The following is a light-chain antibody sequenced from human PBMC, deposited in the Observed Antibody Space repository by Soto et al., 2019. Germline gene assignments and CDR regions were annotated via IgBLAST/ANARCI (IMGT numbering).Light chain of an antibody. CDR3: NAFTTTSTYV. V-gene: IGLV2-14*01. Sequence: QSVLTQPASVSGSPGQSITISCTGTSSDVGAYNRVSWYQQYPGQAPKAIXXXXSXXPXAASYRFSGSKSGNTASLTISGLQAEDEADYYCNAFTTTSTYVFGTGTKATGL. CDR2: XXS. J-gene: IGLJ1*01. CDR1: SSDVGAYNR.